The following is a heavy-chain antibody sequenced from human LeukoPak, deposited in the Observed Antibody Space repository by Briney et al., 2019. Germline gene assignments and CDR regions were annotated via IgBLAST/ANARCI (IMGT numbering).Heavy chain of an antibody. D-gene: IGHD5-18*01. J-gene: IGHJ4*02. V-gene: IGHV1-2*02. CDR2: INPNSGGT. CDR3: ARVRGKGLDTAMAKKYYFDY. CDR1: GCTFTGYY. Sequence: ASVKVSCKASGCTFTGYYMHWVRQAPGQGLEWMGWINPNSGGTNYAQKFQGRVTMTRDTSISTAYMELSRLRSDDTAVYYCARVRGKGLDTAMAKKYYFDYWGQGTLVAVSS.